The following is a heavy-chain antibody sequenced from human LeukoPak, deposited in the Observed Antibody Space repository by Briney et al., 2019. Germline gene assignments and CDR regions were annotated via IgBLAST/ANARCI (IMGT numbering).Heavy chain of an antibody. CDR3: ARAHVVPDAIDYYYGMDV. CDR1: GFTFSSYS. V-gene: IGHV3-21*01. CDR2: ISSSSSYI. Sequence: GGSLRLSYAASGFTFSSYSMNWVRQAPGKGLEWDSSISSSSSYIYYADSVKGRFTISRDNAKNSLYLQMNSLRAEDTAVYYCARAHVVPDAIDYYYGMDVRGQGTTVTVSS. J-gene: IGHJ6*02. D-gene: IGHD2-2*01.